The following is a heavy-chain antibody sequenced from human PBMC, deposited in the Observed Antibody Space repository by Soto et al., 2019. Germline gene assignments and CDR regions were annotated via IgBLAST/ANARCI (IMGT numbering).Heavy chain of an antibody. CDR2: ISSFNNIT. J-gene: IGHJ6*02. Sequence: ASVKVSCKACGYTFTSYGVTWVRQASGQGLERMGWISSFNNITNYAQKLQGRITMNTDTSTNTAYMELSSLKPEDTAVYYCARDVPDQNVPVYSGSQPPPPYSYGMDVWGQRTTVTVSS. V-gene: IGHV1-18*01. CDR3: ARDVPDQNVPVYSGSQPPPPYSYGMDV. D-gene: IGHD1-26*01. CDR1: GYTFTSYG.